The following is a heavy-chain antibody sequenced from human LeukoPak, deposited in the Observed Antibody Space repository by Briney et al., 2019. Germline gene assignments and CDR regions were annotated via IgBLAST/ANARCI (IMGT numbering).Heavy chain of an antibody. CDR1: GFTFSSYW. J-gene: IGHJ4*02. Sequence: GGSLRLSCAASGFTFSSYWMHWVRQAPGKGLVWVSRINSDGSSTSYADSVKGRFTISGDNAKNTLYLQMNSLRAEDTAVYYCARDYVWGSYRPPGYWGQGTLVTVSS. D-gene: IGHD3-16*02. V-gene: IGHV3-74*01. CDR3: ARDYVWGSYRPPGY. CDR2: INSDGSST.